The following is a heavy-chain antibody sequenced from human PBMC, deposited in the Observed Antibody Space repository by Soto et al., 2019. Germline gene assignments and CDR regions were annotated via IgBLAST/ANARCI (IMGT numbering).Heavy chain of an antibody. J-gene: IGHJ6*03. D-gene: IGHD3-3*01. CDR1: GGSLSDYF. V-gene: IGHV4-34*01. CDR3: ARNQAGTVFGLPTHFYYMDV. Sequence: SETLSLTCVVSGGSLSDYFWSWIRQPPGMALEWIGEINHLGSINYNPSLKSRVTMSVDTSKNKFSLELTSVTAADTAVYYCARNQAGTVFGLPTHFYYMDVWGKGTTVTVSS. CDR2: INHLGSI.